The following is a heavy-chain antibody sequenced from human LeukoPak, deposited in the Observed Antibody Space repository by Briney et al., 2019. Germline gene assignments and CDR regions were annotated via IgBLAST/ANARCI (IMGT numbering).Heavy chain of an antibody. CDR3: ARAGGGNYYDSSGYWSWFDP. CDR2: INPSGGST. CDR1: GYTFTSYY. V-gene: IGHV1-46*01. Sequence: GASVKVSCKASGYTFTSYYMHWVRQAPGQGLEWMGIINPSGGSTSYAQKFQGRVTMTRDMSTSTVYMELSSLRSEDTAVYYCARAGGGNYYDSSGYWSWFDPWGQGTLVTVSS. J-gene: IGHJ5*02. D-gene: IGHD3-22*01.